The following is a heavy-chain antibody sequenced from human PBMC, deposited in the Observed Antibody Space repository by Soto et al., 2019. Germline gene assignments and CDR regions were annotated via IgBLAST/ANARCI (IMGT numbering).Heavy chain of an antibody. Sequence: QVQLVQSGAEVKKPGASVKVSCKASGYTFTSYGISWVRQAPGQGLEWMGWISAYNGNTNYAQQLQGRVTMTTDTSTSTAFMEMRSLRSDDTAVYYCARDQEVLRFLEWYLDAFDIWGQGTMVTVSS. CDR1: GYTFTSYG. V-gene: IGHV1-18*01. D-gene: IGHD3-3*01. J-gene: IGHJ3*02. CDR2: ISAYNGNT. CDR3: ARDQEVLRFLEWYLDAFDI.